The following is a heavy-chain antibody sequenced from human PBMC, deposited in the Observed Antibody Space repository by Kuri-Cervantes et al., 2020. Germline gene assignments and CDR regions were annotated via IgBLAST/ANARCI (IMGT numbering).Heavy chain of an antibody. Sequence: ASVKVSCKASGYTFTGYYMHWVRQAPGQGLEWMGWINPNSGGTNYAQKLQGRVTMTTDTSTSTAYMELRSLRSDDTAVYYCARGSPPEAPWVLGMDVWGQGTTVTVSS. CDR1: GYTFTGYY. D-gene: IGHD1-26*01. CDR3: ARGSPPEAPWVLGMDV. CDR2: INPNSGGT. V-gene: IGHV1-2*02. J-gene: IGHJ6*02.